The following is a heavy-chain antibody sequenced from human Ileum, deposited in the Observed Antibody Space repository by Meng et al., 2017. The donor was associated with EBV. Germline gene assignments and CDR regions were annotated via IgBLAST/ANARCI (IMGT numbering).Heavy chain of an antibody. CDR1: GGSISRSDW. CDR2: TSNSGST. CDR3: ASSDYYRSDY. V-gene: IGHV4-4*02. D-gene: IGHD3-22*01. Sequence: VQMQESGPGLVKPSETLSLTCAVSGGSISRSDWWSWVRQPPGKGLEWIGETSNSGSTNYSPSLKSRVTISLDKSKNQLSLKLNSVTAADTAVYYCASSDYYRSDYWGQGTLVTVSS. J-gene: IGHJ4*02.